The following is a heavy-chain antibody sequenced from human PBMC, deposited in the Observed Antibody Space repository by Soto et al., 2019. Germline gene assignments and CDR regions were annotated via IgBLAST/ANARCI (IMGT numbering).Heavy chain of an antibody. D-gene: IGHD2-8*02. V-gene: IGHV4-34*01. CDR2: INHSGST. CDR3: ARDKITGLFDY. CDR1: GGSFSGYY. J-gene: IGHJ4*02. Sequence: QVQLQQWGAGLLKPSETLSLTCAVYGGSFSGYYWTWIRQPPGTGLEWIGEINHSGSTNYNPSLQTRVTISVDTSKNQFSLKLTSVTAADPAVYYFARDKITGLFDYWGQGALVSVSS.